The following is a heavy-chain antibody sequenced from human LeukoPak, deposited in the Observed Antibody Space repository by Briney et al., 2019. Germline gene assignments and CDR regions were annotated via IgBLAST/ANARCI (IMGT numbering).Heavy chain of an antibody. J-gene: IGHJ4*02. Sequence: PGGSLRLSCAASGFTFSSYAMSWVRQAPGKGLEWVSAISGSGGSTYYADSVKGRFTISRDNSKNTLYLQMNSLRAEDTAVYYCAKDPAVEIVVVITTVFDYWGQGTLVTVSS. CDR3: AKDPAVEIVVVITTVFDY. CDR1: GFTFSSYA. V-gene: IGHV3-23*01. D-gene: IGHD3-22*01. CDR2: ISGSGGST.